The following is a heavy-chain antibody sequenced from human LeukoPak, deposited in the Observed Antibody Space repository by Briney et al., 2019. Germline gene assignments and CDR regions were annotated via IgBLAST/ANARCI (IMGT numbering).Heavy chain of an antibody. CDR1: GYTFTSYG. Sequence: ASVKVSCKASGYTFTSYGIIWVRQAPGQGLEWMGGIRTYDDNANYAERLQGRVTMTEDTSTDTAYMELSSLRSEDTAVYYCATESYSGSYLYAFDIWGQGTMVTVSS. CDR2: IRTYDDNA. J-gene: IGHJ3*02. V-gene: IGHV1-18*01. CDR3: ATESYSGSYLYAFDI. D-gene: IGHD1-26*01.